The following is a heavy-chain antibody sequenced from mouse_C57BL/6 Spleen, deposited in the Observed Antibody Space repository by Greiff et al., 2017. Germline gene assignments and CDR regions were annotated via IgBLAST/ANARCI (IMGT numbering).Heavy chain of an antibody. J-gene: IGHJ2*01. Sequence: QVQLQQPGAELVKPGASVKMSCKASGYTFTSYWITWVKQRPGQGLEWIGDIYPGSGSTNYNEKFKSKATLTVDTSSSTAYMPLSSLTSEDSAVYSCAAANWDESYFDYWGQGTTLTVSS. V-gene: IGHV1-55*01. CDR1: GYTFTSYW. CDR3: AAANWDESYFDY. D-gene: IGHD4-1*01. CDR2: IYPGSGST.